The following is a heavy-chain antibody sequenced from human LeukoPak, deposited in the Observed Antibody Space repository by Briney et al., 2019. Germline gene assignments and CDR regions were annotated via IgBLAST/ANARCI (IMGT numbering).Heavy chain of an antibody. CDR1: GGSFSGYY. J-gene: IGHJ6*03. V-gene: IGHV4-34*01. Sequence: SETLSLTCAVYGGSFSGYYWSWIRQPPGKGLEWIGEINHSGSTNYNPSLKSRVTISVDTSKNQFSLKLSSVTAADTAVYYCARGPRVAMAGRWYYYMDVWGKGTTVTVSS. D-gene: IGHD6-19*01. CDR3: ARGPRVAMAGRWYYYMDV. CDR2: INHSGST.